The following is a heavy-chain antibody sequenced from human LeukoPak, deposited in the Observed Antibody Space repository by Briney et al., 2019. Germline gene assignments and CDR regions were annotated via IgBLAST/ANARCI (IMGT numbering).Heavy chain of an antibody. Sequence: PGTSLRLSCAASGFSFSNYGMHWVRQAPGKGLEWVALIYHDGSNKYYADAVKGRFTISRDNSKNTLYVQMNSLRAEDTAVYYCAKGFGSGRSEFDNWGQGTLVAVSP. V-gene: IGHV3-33*06. CDR2: IYHDGSNK. D-gene: IGHD6-19*01. CDR1: GFSFSNYG. J-gene: IGHJ4*02. CDR3: AKGFGSGRSEFDN.